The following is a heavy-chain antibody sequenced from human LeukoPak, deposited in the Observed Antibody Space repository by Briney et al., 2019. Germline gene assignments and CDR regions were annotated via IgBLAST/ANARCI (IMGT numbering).Heavy chain of an antibody. J-gene: IGHJ4*02. CDR1: GFTFSTYT. CDR2: ISSGSNYI. Sequence: GGSLRLSCAASGFTFSTYTMNWVRQAPGKGLEWVSSISSGSNYIYYADSVKGRFTISRDNAKNSLYLQMNSLRAEDTAVYYCARDLAVAGKTPLGYWGQGTLVTVSS. V-gene: IGHV3-21*01. D-gene: IGHD6-19*01. CDR3: ARDLAVAGKTPLGY.